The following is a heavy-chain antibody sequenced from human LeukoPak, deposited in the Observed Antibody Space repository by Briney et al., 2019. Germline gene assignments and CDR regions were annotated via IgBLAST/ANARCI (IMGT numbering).Heavy chain of an antibody. V-gene: IGHV5-51*01. Sequence: GESLKISCKGSGYPFTSYCIAWVRQMPRKGLEWMGIIYPDDSHTSYSTSFQGQVTMSADQSISTAYLQWSTLKASDSGMYYCARKKGYVEYWGQGTLVTVSS. D-gene: IGHD3-16*01. CDR1: GYPFTSYC. CDR3: ARKKGYVEY. J-gene: IGHJ4*02. CDR2: IYPDDSHT.